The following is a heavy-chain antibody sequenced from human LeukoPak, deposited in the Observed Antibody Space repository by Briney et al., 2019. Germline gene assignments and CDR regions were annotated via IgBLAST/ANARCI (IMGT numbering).Heavy chain of an antibody. CDR1: GGLISRIEYY. Sequence: PSETLSLTCTVSGGLISRIEYYWSWIRQSPVKGLEWLGHVYHTGTTVYSPRLSNRLTVSVDSSRNQFSLTLNSVTAADTAVYYCASVSVWELATHSGGSFDYWGRGILVTVSS. CDR2: VYHTGTT. J-gene: IGHJ4*02. D-gene: IGHD1-26*01. V-gene: IGHV4-30-4*01. CDR3: ASVSVWELATHSGGSFDY.